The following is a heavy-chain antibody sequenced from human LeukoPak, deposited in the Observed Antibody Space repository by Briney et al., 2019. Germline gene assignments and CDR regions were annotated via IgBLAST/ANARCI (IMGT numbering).Heavy chain of an antibody. CDR1: GYTFTSYY. D-gene: IGHD3-22*01. V-gene: IGHV1-46*01. CDR3: ARAYYFDASGYYSLGDY. Sequence: ASVKVSCKASGYTFTSYYMHWVRQAPGQGLEWMGMINPSGSSTSYAQKFQGRVTMTRDTSTTTVYMELSSLRSEDTAVYYCARAYYFDASGYYSLGDYWGQGTLVTVSS. J-gene: IGHJ4*02. CDR2: INPSGSST.